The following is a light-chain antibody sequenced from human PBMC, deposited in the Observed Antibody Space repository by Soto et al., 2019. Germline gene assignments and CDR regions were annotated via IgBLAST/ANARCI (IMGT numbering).Light chain of an antibody. V-gene: IGKV1-39*01. CDR1: QNINTY. CDR2: DAS. Sequence: DLQMTQSPSSLSASVGDSVTITCRASQNINTYLNWYQQRPGKAPNLLIYDASTLHSGVPYRFSGSGSGTDFTLTVTSLQPEDFATYYCQQSYSSPRTFGQGTKVEIK. J-gene: IGKJ1*01. CDR3: QQSYSSPRT.